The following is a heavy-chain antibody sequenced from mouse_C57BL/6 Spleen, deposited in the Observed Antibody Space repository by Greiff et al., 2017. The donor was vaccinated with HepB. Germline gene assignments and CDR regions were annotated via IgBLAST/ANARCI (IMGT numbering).Heavy chain of an antibody. V-gene: IGHV1-54*01. D-gene: IGHD3-2*02. CDR3: ARRQLRGYFDV. CDR1: GYAFTNYL. J-gene: IGHJ1*03. Sequence: VKLMESGAELVRPGTSVKVSCKASGYAFTNYLIEWVKQRPGQGLEWIGVINPGSGGTNYNEKFKGKATLTADKSSSTAYMQLSSLTSEDSAVYFCARRQLRGYFDVWGTGTTVTVSS. CDR2: INPGSGGT.